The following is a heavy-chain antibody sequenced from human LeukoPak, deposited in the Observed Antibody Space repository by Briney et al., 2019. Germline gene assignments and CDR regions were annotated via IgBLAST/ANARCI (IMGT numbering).Heavy chain of an antibody. CDR3: ATGHHDILTGYSMFYFDY. CDR2: ISTSSSYI. J-gene: IGHJ4*02. Sequence: GGSLRLSCAASGFTFSTYSMNWVRQAPGKGLEWVSSISTSSSYIYYADSLKGRFTISRDNAKNSLYLQMNGLRAEDTAVYYCATGHHDILTGYSMFYFDYWGQGTLVTVSS. V-gene: IGHV3-21*01. D-gene: IGHD3-9*01. CDR1: GFTFSTYS.